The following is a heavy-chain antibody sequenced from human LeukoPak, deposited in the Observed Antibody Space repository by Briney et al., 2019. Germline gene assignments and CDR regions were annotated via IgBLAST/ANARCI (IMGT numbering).Heavy chain of an antibody. V-gene: IGHV1-2*02. CDR3: ARDGSGWYPTSFHS. Sequence: ASVKVSCKASGYTFTGYYMHWVRLAPGQGLEWMGWINPNNGGTHYAQKFQGRVTMTRDTSITTSYMELSRLTSGDTAVYYCARDGSGWYPTSFHSWGQGTLVSVSS. J-gene: IGHJ4*02. CDR2: INPNNGGT. D-gene: IGHD6-19*01. CDR1: GYTFTGYY.